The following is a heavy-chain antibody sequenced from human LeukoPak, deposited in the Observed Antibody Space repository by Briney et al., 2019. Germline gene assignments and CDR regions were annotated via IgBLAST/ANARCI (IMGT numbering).Heavy chain of an antibody. V-gene: IGHV1-2*02. CDR2: INPNSGGT. J-gene: IGHJ4*02. CDR3: ARVEADYGDYLFDY. CDR1: GYTFTGYY. D-gene: IGHD4-17*01. Sequence: GASVKVSCKASGYTFTGYYMHWVRQAPGQGLEWMGWINPNSGGTNYAQKFQGRVTMTRDTSISTACMELSRLRSDDTAVYYCARVEADYGDYLFDYWGQGTLVTVSS.